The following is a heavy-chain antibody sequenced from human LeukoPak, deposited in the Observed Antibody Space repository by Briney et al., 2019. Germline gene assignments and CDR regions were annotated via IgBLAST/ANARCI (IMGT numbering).Heavy chain of an antibody. Sequence: SETLSLTCAVYGGSFSGYYWSWIRQPPGKGLEWIGEINHSGSTNYNPSLKSRVTISVDTSKNQFSLKLSSVTAADTAVYYCARQGYDSSGYPKLDYWGQGTLVTVSS. CDR2: INHSGST. CDR1: GGSFSGYY. J-gene: IGHJ4*02. D-gene: IGHD3-22*01. V-gene: IGHV4-34*01. CDR3: ARQGYDSSGYPKLDY.